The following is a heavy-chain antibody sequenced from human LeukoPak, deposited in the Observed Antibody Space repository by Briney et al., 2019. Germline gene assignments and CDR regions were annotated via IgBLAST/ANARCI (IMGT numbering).Heavy chain of an antibody. CDR1: GFTFSSYS. D-gene: IGHD2-15*01. CDR3: ARVHAAYPFDY. J-gene: IGHJ4*02. CDR2: VSNNNAI. V-gene: IGHV3-69-1*01. Sequence: GGSLRLSCAASGFTFSSYSMNWVRQSPGKGLEWISSVSNNNAIFYTDSVKGRFTISRDNARNSLYLQMFSLRVEDTAVYYCARVHAAYPFDYWGQGTLVTVSS.